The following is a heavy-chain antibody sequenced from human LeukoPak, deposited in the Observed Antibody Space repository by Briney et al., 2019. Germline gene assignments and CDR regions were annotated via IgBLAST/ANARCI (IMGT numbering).Heavy chain of an antibody. CDR3: ARQLAGTFDY. Sequence: GRSLRLSCAASGFSVSNHYMSWVRQAPRKGLEWVSVINSGGNTYYADSVKGRFIISRDNSKNTLYLQLNSLRAEDTAVYYCARQLAGTFDYWGQGTLLTVSS. V-gene: IGHV3-66*04. J-gene: IGHJ4*02. CDR1: GFSVSNHY. CDR2: INSGGNT. D-gene: IGHD6-19*01.